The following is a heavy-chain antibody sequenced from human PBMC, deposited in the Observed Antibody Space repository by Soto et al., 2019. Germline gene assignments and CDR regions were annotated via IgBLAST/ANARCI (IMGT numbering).Heavy chain of an antibody. CDR1: GYTLTELS. D-gene: IGHD6-19*01. CDR3: AHRSLAVAGMALGY. V-gene: IGHV1-24*01. CDR2: FDPEDGET. J-gene: IGHJ4*02. Sequence: GASVKVSCKVSGYTLTELSMHWVRQAPGKGLEWMGGFDPEDGETIYAQKFQGRVTMTEDTSTDTAYMELSSLGSEDTAVYYCAHRSLAVAGMALGYWGQGTLVTVSS.